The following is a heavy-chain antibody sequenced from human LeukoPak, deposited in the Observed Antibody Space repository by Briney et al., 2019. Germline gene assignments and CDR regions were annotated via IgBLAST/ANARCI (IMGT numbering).Heavy chain of an antibody. V-gene: IGHV3-11*01. CDR2: FSSRADTI. Sequence: GGSLRLSCAASGFTFSGYWMHWVRQAPWKGLEWLSYFSSRADTIYYADSLKGRFTISRDNAKNSLYLQMNSLRAEDTAVYYCARVDYYDSSGEPIDYWGQGTLVTVSS. D-gene: IGHD3-22*01. CDR1: GFTFSGYW. CDR3: ARVDYYDSSGEPIDY. J-gene: IGHJ4*02.